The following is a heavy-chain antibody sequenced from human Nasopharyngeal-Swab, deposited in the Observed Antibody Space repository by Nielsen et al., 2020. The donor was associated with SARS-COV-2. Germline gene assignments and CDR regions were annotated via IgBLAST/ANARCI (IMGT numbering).Heavy chain of an antibody. CDR3: AKDTALYLAFDI. D-gene: IGHD3-9*01. Sequence: GGSLRLSCAASGFTFSSYAMSWVRQAPGKGLEWVSAISGSGGSTYYADSVKGRFTISRDNSKNTLYLQMNSLRAEDTAVYYSAKDTALYLAFDIWGQGTMVTVSS. CDR2: ISGSGGST. CDR1: GFTFSSYA. J-gene: IGHJ3*02. V-gene: IGHV3-23*01.